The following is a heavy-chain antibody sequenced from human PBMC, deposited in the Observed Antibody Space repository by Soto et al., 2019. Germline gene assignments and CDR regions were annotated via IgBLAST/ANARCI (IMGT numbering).Heavy chain of an antibody. Sequence: QVQLVQSGAEVKKPGASVKVSCKASGYTFTSYVISWVRQAPGQGLDWMGWISAYNGNTNYAQKLQGRVTMTTDTSTSTAYMELRSLRSDDTAVYYCARDADTAMVRAWFDYWGQGTLVTVSS. CDR2: ISAYNGNT. CDR3: ARDADTAMVRAWFDY. V-gene: IGHV1-18*01. J-gene: IGHJ4*02. D-gene: IGHD5-18*01. CDR1: GYTFTSYV.